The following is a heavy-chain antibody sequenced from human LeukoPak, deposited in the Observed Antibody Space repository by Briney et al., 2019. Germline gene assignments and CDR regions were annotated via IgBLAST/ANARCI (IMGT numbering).Heavy chain of an antibody. V-gene: IGHV3-23*01. CDR2: ISGGGGNT. J-gene: IGHJ4*02. CDR1: GFTFSNYA. Sequence: GGSLRLSCAASGFTFSNYAMSWVRQAPGKGLEWVSVISGGGGNTYYADSVKGRFTISRDNPKNTLYLQVNSLRAEDTAVYYCAKGVVGASSAAAAGYFENWGQGTLVTVSS. D-gene: IGHD1-26*01. CDR3: AKGVVGASSAAAAGYFEN.